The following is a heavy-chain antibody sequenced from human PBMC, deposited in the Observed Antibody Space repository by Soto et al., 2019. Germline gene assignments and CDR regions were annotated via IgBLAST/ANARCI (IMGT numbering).Heavy chain of an antibody. Sequence: SETLSLTCAVSGDSISSSNWWSWVRQPPGKGLEWIGEIYHSGSTNYNPSLKSRVTISVDKSKNHFSLRLTSVTAADTAIYYCATQTISYTWGVWGRGTTVSVSS. CDR2: IYHSGST. V-gene: IGHV4-4*02. D-gene: IGHD3-16*01. CDR3: ATQTISYTWGV. CDR1: GDSISSSNW. J-gene: IGHJ6*02.